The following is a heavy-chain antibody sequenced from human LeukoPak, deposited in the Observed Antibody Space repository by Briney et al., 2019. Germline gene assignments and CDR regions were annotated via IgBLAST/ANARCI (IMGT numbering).Heavy chain of an antibody. CDR3: ARDSVLLWFGEVLPDGMDV. D-gene: IGHD3-10*01. CDR2: IYYSGST. J-gene: IGHJ6*02. Sequence: SETLSLTCTVSGGSISSGGYYWSWIRQHPGKGLEWIGYIYYSGSTYYNPSLKSRVTISVDTSKNQFSLKLSSVTAADTAVYYCARDSVLLWFGEVLPDGMDVWGQGTTVTVSS. CDR1: GGSISSGGYY. V-gene: IGHV4-31*03.